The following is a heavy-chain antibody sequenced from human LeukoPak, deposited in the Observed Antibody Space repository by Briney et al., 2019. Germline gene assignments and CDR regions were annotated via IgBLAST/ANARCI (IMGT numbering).Heavy chain of an antibody. Sequence: SETLSLTCAVYGGSFSGYYWSWIRQPPGKGLEWIGSIYYSGSTYYNPSLKSRVTISVDTSKNQFSLKLSSVAAADTAVYYCARGYDILTGYHPHFDYWGQGTLVTVSS. J-gene: IGHJ4*02. CDR2: IYYSGST. V-gene: IGHV4-34*01. CDR3: ARGYDILTGYHPHFDY. CDR1: GGSFSGYY. D-gene: IGHD3-9*01.